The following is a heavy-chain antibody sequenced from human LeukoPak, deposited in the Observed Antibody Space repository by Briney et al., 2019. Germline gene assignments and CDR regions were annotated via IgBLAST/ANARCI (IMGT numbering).Heavy chain of an antibody. CDR2: IIPIFGTA. D-gene: IGHD3-22*01. J-gene: IGHJ4*02. Sequence: ASVKVSCKASGGTFSSYAISWVRQAPGQGLEWMGGIIPIFGTANYAQKFQGRVTITADESTSTAYMELSSLRSEDTAVYYCASGYYYESSGFQFDYWGQGTLVTVSS. CDR3: ASGYYYESSGFQFDY. CDR1: GGTFSSYA. V-gene: IGHV1-69*13.